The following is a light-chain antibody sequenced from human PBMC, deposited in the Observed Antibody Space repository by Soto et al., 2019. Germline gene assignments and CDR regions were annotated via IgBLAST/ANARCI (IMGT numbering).Light chain of an antibody. CDR3: QQFDRSLPSWT. V-gene: IGKV3-20*01. CDR1: QSVSSNY. Sequence: TVLTQSPGTLSLSPGERATLSCRARQSVSSNYLAWYQRIPGQAPRLLIYGASTRATGIPDRFSCNGSGPDFDLTISRLEPEDFAVDYCQQFDRSLPSWTFGQGTKVE. CDR2: GAS. J-gene: IGKJ1*01.